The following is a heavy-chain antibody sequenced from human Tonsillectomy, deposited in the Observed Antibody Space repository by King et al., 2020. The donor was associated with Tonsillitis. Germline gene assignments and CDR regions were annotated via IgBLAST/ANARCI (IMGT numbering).Heavy chain of an antibody. Sequence: VQLVESGGGLVQPGGSLRLSCSASGFTFSDSPMHWVRQAPGKGLEYISVISSNGGSAYYADSVKGRFTISRDNSQNTLYLQMRSLRAEETAVYFCVMDFPAILPPPWTTGFDPWGQGTLVTVSS. J-gene: IGHJ5*02. CDR2: ISSNGGSA. CDR1: GFTFSDSP. D-gene: IGHD3/OR15-3a*01. CDR3: VMDFPAILPPPWTTGFDP. V-gene: IGHV3-64D*06.